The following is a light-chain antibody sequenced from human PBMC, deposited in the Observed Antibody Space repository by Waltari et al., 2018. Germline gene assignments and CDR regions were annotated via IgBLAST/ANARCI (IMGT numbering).Light chain of an antibody. Sequence: QSELTQPPSASGTPGQRVTISCSGSSSNIGSNTVNWYQQLTGTAPKLLIYSNKQRPSGVPDRFSGSKSGTSASLAISGLQSEDEADYYCAAWDDSLNGPVFGGGTKLTVL. CDR2: SNK. V-gene: IGLV1-44*01. CDR1: SSNIGSNT. CDR3: AAWDDSLNGPV. J-gene: IGLJ2*01.